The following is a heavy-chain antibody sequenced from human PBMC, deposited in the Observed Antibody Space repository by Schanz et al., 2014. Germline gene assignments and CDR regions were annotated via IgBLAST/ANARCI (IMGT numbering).Heavy chain of an antibody. CDR1: GYTFTTYY. CDR2: INPSGGST. D-gene: IGHD3-3*01. V-gene: IGHV1-46*03. J-gene: IGHJ4*02. CDR3: GRGWSRSDIGF. Sequence: QVQLLQSGAEVKKPGASMKVSCKASGYTFTTYYMLWVRQAPGQGLEWMGIINPSGGSTGYGQKCQGRSTVAADTCTGTVDLELSSLRADDTAVYDGGRGWSRSDIGFWGQGTLSAVSS.